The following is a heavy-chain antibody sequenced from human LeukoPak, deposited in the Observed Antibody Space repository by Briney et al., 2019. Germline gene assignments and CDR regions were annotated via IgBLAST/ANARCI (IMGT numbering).Heavy chain of an antibody. V-gene: IGHV3-15*01. D-gene: IGHD1-26*01. J-gene: IGHJ4*02. CDR2: IKSKTDGGTT. CDR3: ARDTDGGSAIDY. Sequence: PGGSLRLSCAASGFTFSNAWMSWVRQAPGKGLEWVGRIKSKTDGGTTDYAAPVKGRFTISRDNSKNTLYLQMNSLRAEDTAVYYCARDTDGGSAIDYWGQGTLVTVSS. CDR1: GFTFSNAW.